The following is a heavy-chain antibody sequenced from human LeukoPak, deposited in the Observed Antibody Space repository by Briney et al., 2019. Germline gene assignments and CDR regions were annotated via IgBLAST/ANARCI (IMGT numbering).Heavy chain of an antibody. CDR3: ARGRFGEGGMDV. CDR1: GGSISSYY. V-gene: IGHV4-59*08. J-gene: IGHJ6*02. Sequence: SETLSLTCTVSGGSISSYYWSWIRQPPGKGLEWIGYIYCSGSTNYNPSLKSRVTISVDTSKNQFSLKLSSVTAADTAVYYCARGRFGEGGMDVWGQGTTVTVSS. CDR2: IYCSGST. D-gene: IGHD3-10*01.